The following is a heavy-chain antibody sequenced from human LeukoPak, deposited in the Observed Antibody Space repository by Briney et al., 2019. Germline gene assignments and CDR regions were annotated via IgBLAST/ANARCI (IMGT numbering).Heavy chain of an antibody. Sequence: SHTLSLARTLAAPSTGSGSYYWTWIRQPGGRGQEWIGRIYTSGSTSYNPSLNSRVTISVDASKNQFSLKLSSVTAADTAVYYCVRDHRRSSGWYGDWFDPWGQGALVTVSS. J-gene: IGHJ5*02. CDR1: APSTGSGSYY. CDR3: VRDHRRSSGWYGDWFDP. D-gene: IGHD6-19*01. V-gene: IGHV4-61*02. CDR2: IYTSGST.